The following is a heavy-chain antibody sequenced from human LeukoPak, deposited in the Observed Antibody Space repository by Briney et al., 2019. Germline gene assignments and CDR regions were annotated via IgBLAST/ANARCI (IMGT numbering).Heavy chain of an antibody. CDR1: GGSISSYH. Sequence: SETLSLTCTISGGSISSYHWSWIRQPAGKGLEWIGRIYSSGRTNYNPSLKSRVTMSVDTSKNQFSLKLSSVTAADTAVYYCARLTYYGSGSYYYFDYWGQGTLVTVSS. CDR3: ARLTYYGSGSYYYFDY. CDR2: IYSSGRT. D-gene: IGHD3-10*01. V-gene: IGHV4-4*07. J-gene: IGHJ4*02.